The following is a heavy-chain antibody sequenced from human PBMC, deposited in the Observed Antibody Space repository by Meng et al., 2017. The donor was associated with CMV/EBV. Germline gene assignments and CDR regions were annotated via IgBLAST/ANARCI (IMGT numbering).Heavy chain of an antibody. V-gene: IGHV4-39*07. D-gene: IGHD2-2*02. CDR1: GGSISSSSYY. J-gene: IGHJ3*02. CDR3: VRLPPPLGYCSSTSCYNPQDAFDI. CDR2: IYYSGST. Sequence: SETLSLTCTVSGGSISSSSYYWGWIRQPPGKGLEWIGSIYYSGSTYYNPSLKSRVTISVDTSKDQFSLKLSSVTAADTAVYYCVRLPPPLGYCSSTSCYNPQDAFDIWGQGTMVTVSS.